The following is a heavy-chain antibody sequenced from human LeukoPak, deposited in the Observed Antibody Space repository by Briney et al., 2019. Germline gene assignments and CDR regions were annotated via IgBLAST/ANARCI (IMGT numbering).Heavy chain of an antibody. CDR1: GYTFTCYG. CDR2: IIPIFGTA. Sequence: SVKVSCKASGYTFTCYGISWVRQAPGQGLEWMGGIIPIFGTANYAQKFQGRVTITADESTSTAYMELSSLRSKDTAVYYCASSTIFGVVINPYYFDYWGQGTLVTVSS. CDR3: ASSTIFGVVINPYYFDY. J-gene: IGHJ4*02. V-gene: IGHV1-69*13. D-gene: IGHD3-3*01.